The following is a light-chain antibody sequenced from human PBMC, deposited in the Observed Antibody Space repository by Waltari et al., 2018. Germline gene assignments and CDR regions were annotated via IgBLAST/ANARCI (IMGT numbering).Light chain of an antibody. J-gene: IGLJ1*01. Sequence: QSALTQPASVSGSPGQSTTISCSGTSSDIGSYNYVSWYQQQPGKAPKLMIYEVSMRPSGVSNRFSGSKSGNTASLTISGLQAEDECDYYCCSYAGSGSTFYVFGTGTKVTVL. V-gene: IGLV2-23*02. CDR3: CSYAGSGSTFYV. CDR1: SSDIGSYNY. CDR2: EVS.